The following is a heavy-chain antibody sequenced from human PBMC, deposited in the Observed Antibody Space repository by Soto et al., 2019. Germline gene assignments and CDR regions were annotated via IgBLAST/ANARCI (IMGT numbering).Heavy chain of an antibody. V-gene: IGHV1-18*04. J-gene: IGHJ6*02. CDR1: GYTFTSYC. D-gene: IGHD2-21*02. Sequence: GASVKVSCKASGYTFTSYCISWVLQAPGQGLEWMGWISAYNGNTNYAQKLQGRVTMTTDTSTSTAYMELRSLRSDDTAVYYCASAPCGGDCYFYYYYGMDVWGQGTTVTVSS. CDR3: ASAPCGGDCYFYYYYGMDV. CDR2: ISAYNGNT.